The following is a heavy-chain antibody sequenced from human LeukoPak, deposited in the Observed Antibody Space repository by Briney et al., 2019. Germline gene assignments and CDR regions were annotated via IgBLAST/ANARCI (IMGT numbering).Heavy chain of an antibody. Sequence: GGSLRLSCAASGFTFSSYWMHWVRQAPGKGLVWVSHINSDGSSTSYADSLKGRFTISRDNAKNSLYLQMNSLRDEDTAVYYCARAQTYYGSGSYLYWGQGTLVTVSS. CDR1: GFTFSSYW. D-gene: IGHD3-10*01. J-gene: IGHJ4*02. V-gene: IGHV3-74*01. CDR3: ARAQTYYGSGSYLY. CDR2: INSDGSST.